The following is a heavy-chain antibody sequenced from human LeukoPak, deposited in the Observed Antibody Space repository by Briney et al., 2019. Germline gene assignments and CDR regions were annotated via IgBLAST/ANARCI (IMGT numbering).Heavy chain of an antibody. CDR2: INPNSGST. D-gene: IGHD1-26*01. J-gene: IGHJ6*02. CDR1: GYTFTGYY. Sequence: ASVKVSCKASGYTFTGYYMHWVRQAPAQGLEWMGWINPNSGSTNYAQKFQGRVTMTRDTSISTAYMELSRLRSDDTAVYYCAVIVGATKGYYGMDVWGQGTTVTVSS. CDR3: AVIVGATKGYYGMDV. V-gene: IGHV1-2*02.